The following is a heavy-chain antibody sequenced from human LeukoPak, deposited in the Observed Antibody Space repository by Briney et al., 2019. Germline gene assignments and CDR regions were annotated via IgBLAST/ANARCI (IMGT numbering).Heavy chain of an antibody. D-gene: IGHD3-3*01. J-gene: IGHJ6*03. CDR1: GYTFTSYD. V-gene: IGHV1-8*03. Sequence: ASVKVSCKASGYTFTSYDTNWVRQATGQGLEWMGWMNPNSGNTGYAQKFQGRVTITRNTSISTAYMELSSLRSEDTAVYYCAANLRHYDFWSGSYYYYYMDVWGKGTTVTVSS. CDR2: MNPNSGNT. CDR3: AANLRHYDFWSGSYYYYYMDV.